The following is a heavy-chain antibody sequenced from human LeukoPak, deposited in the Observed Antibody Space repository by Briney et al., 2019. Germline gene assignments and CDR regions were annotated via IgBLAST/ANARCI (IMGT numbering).Heavy chain of an antibody. CDR1: GFTFITYA. J-gene: IGHJ4*02. V-gene: IGHV3-21*01. CDR2: ISSSSSYI. Sequence: GGSLRLSCAASGFTFITYAMSWVRQAPGKGLEWVSSISSSSSYIYYADSVKGRFTISRDNAKNSLYLQMNSLRAEDTAVYYCVKGGWPYYFDYWGQGTLVTVSS. CDR3: VKGGWPYYFDY. D-gene: IGHD6-19*01.